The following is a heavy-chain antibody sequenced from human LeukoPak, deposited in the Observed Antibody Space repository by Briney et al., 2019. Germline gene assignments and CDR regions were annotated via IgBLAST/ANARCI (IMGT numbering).Heavy chain of an antibody. Sequence: SQTLSLTCTVSGGSIISGDFYWIWIRQPPGKGLEWIGYIYYSGSTYYNPSLKSLITISVGTSKNQFSLKLSSVTAADTAVYYCARGDWSSSIDYWGQGTLVTVSS. J-gene: IGHJ4*02. V-gene: IGHV4-30-4*01. CDR2: IYYSGST. D-gene: IGHD6-6*01. CDR1: GGSIISGDFY. CDR3: ARGDWSSSIDY.